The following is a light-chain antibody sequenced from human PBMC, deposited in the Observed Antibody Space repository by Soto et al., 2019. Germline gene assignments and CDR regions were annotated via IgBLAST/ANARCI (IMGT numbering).Light chain of an antibody. CDR2: AAS. J-gene: IGKJ1*01. CDR1: QSISSY. CDR3: QQYNSFPWT. Sequence: DGVTITFLASQSISSYVSWYXKKXGKXXKXXXYAASRLESGGPSRFSGSGYGTEFTLTISSLQPDDLATYYCQQYNSFPWTFGQGTKVDIK. V-gene: IGKV1-5*01.